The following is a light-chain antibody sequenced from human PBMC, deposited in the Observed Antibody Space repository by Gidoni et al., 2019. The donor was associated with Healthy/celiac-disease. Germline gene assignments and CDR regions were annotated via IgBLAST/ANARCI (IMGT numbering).Light chain of an antibody. V-gene: IGKV3-11*01. CDR2: DAS. Sequence: IVFTQSPATLSLSPGESATLSCRASQSVSSYLAWYQQKPGQAPRLLIYDASNRATGIPARFSGSGSGTDFTLTISSLEPEDFAVYYCQQRSNWPKTFGQGTKVEIK. CDR1: QSVSSY. CDR3: QQRSNWPKT. J-gene: IGKJ1*01.